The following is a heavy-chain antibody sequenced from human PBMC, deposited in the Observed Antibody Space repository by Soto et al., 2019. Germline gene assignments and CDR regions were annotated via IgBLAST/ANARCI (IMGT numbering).Heavy chain of an antibody. Sequence: KQSQTLSLTCTVSGGSISSSSYYWGWIRQPPGKGLEWIGSIYYSGSTYYNPSLKSRVTISVDTSKNQFSLKLSSVTAADTAVYYCARRAGPVRYCSSTSCSPMNWFDPWGQGTLVTVSS. V-gene: IGHV4-39*01. D-gene: IGHD2-2*01. CDR2: IYYSGST. CDR1: GGSISSSSYY. CDR3: ARRAGPVRYCSSTSCSPMNWFDP. J-gene: IGHJ5*02.